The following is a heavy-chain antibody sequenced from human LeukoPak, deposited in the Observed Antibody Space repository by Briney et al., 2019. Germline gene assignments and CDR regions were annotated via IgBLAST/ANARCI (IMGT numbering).Heavy chain of an antibody. D-gene: IGHD3-22*01. V-gene: IGHV4-4*07. CDR1: GXSISSYY. J-gene: IGHJ5*02. CDR3: ARDHYYDSSGYASGWFDP. CDR2: IYTSGST. Sequence: KSSETLSLTCTVSGXSISSYYGSWIRQPAGKGLEWIGRIYTSGSTNYNPSLKSRVTMSVDTSKNQFSLKLSSVTAADTAVYYCARDHYYDSSGYASGWFDPWGQGTLVTVSS.